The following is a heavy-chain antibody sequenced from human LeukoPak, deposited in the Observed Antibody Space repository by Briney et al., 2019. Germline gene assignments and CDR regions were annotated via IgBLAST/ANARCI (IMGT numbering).Heavy chain of an antibody. CDR2: ISYDGSNK. J-gene: IGHJ4*02. D-gene: IGHD4-17*01. Sequence: GGSLRLSCAASGFTFSSYAMSWVRQAPGKGLEWVAVISYDGSNKYYADSVKGRFTISRDNSKNTLYLQMNSLRAEDTAVYYCAKVNTVTTPFDYWGQGTLVAVSS. CDR1: GFTFSSYA. V-gene: IGHV3-30*18. CDR3: AKVNTVTTPFDY.